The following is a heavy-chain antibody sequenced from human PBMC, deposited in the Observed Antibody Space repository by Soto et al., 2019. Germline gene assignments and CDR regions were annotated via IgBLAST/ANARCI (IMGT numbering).Heavy chain of an antibody. CDR3: ARLGGSEEAEGITIFGVVITPYYYMDV. CDR1: GYSFTSYW. V-gene: IGHV5-51*01. J-gene: IGHJ6*03. D-gene: IGHD3-3*01. CDR2: IYPVDSDT. Sequence: PGESLKISCKGSGYSFTSYWIGWVRQMPGKGLEWMGIIYPVDSDTRYSPSFQGQVTISADKSISTAYLQWSSLKASDTAMYYCARLGGSEEAEGITIFGVVITPYYYMDVWGKGTTVTVSS.